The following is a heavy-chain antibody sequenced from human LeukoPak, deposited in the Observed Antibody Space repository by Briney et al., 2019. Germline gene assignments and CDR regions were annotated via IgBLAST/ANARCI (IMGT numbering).Heavy chain of an antibody. V-gene: IGHV3-21*01. CDR1: GFTFSSYS. Sequence: GGSLRLSCAASGFTFSSYSMNWVRQAPGNGLEWVSSISSSSSYIYYADSVKGRFTISRDNAKNSLYLQMNSLRAEDTAVYYCASTLYSSSTPGYWGQGTLVTVSS. D-gene: IGHD6-13*01. J-gene: IGHJ4*02. CDR3: ASTLYSSSTPGY. CDR2: ISSSSSYI.